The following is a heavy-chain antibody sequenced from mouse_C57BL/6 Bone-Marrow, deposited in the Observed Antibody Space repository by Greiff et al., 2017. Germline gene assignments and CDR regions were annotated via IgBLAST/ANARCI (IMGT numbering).Heavy chain of an antibody. CDR1: GYTFTDYD. V-gene: IGHV1-15*01. CDR2: IDPETGGH. D-gene: IGHD4-1*01. J-gene: IGHJ4*01. CDR3: LVYAMDY. Sequence: VQLVESGAELVRPGASVTLSCKASGYTFTDYDMHWVKQTPVHGLEWIGAIDPETGGHAYTQTFKGQAILTAYKSSSTVYMELRSLSSDDSSVYLVLVYAMDYWGQGTSVTVSS.